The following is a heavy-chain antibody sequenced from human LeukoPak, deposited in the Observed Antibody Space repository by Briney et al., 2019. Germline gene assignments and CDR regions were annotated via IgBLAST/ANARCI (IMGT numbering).Heavy chain of an antibody. CDR2: IYYSGST. CDR3: ARDYDVLTAYPPTQLFDP. CDR1: DGSISSYY. V-gene: IGHV4-59*12. D-gene: IGHD3-9*01. J-gene: IGHJ5*02. Sequence: SVTLSLTCTVSDGSISSYYWSWIRQPPGKGLEWIGYIYYSGSTNYNPSLKSRVTISVDTSKNQFSLKLNSVTAADTAVYYCARDYDVLTAYPPTQLFDPWGQGTLVTVSS.